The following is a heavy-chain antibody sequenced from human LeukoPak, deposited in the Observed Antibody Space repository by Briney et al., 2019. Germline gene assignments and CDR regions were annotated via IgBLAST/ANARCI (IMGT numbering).Heavy chain of an antibody. D-gene: IGHD4-17*01. CDR2: IYHSGGT. Sequence: PSETLSLTCTVSGYSINRGYYWGWIRQPPGKGLEWIGNIYHSGGTYYNPSLKSRVTISVDTSKNQFSLKLSSVTAADTAVYYCASLSTVTTGFDYWGQGTLVTVSS. J-gene: IGHJ4*02. CDR3: ASLSTVTTGFDY. V-gene: IGHV4-38-2*02. CDR1: GYSINRGYY.